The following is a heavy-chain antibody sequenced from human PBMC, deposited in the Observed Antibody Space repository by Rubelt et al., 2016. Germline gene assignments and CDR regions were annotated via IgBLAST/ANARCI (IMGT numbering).Heavy chain of an antibody. CDR3: AKVGGIAVTGTSNWHDP. J-gene: IGHJ5*02. CDR2: IYYGGTT. CDR1: GIIFSNYA. V-gene: IGHV4-59*04. D-gene: IGHD6-19*01. Sequence: GSLRLSYGVSGIIFSNYAMNWVRQAPGKGLEWVGCIYYGGTTHYKPSLESRVTMSVDTSKNQFSLKLSSVTAADTAIYYCAKVGGIAVTGTSNWHDPWGQGTLVTVSS.